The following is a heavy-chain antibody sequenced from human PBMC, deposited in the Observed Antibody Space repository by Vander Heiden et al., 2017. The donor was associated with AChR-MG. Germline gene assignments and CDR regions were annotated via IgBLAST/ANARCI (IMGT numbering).Heavy chain of an antibody. J-gene: IGHJ4*02. CDR3: AKDPVLYGSGSYYNAH. CDR2: ISSSGDDT. V-gene: IGHV3-23*01. D-gene: IGHD3-10*01. Sequence: EVQLLESGGGLVQPGGSLRLCCAASGFPFGSYAMTWVRQNPGKGLEWVSAISSSGDDTYYADSVKGRFTISRDNSKNTLYLQMNSLRGEDTAVYYCAKDPVLYGSGSYYNAHWGQGTLVTVSS. CDR1: GFPFGSYA.